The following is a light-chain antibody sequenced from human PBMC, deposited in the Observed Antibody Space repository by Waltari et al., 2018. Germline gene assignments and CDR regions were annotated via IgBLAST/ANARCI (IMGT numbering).Light chain of an antibody. CDR1: SSDVGGYNF. V-gene: IGLV2-14*03. J-gene: IGLJ1*01. Sequence: QSALTQPASVSGSPGQSTTISCTGTSSDVGGYNFVSWYQQYPGKAPKLVIYDVSARPSGASDRFSGSKSGNTASLVISGLQPEDEADYYCSSYTATRHYVFGTGTKVTVL. CDR2: DVS. CDR3: SSYTATRHYV.